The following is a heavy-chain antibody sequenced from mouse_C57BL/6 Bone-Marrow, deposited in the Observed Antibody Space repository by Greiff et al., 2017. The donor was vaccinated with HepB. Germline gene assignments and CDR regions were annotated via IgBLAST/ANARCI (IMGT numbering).Heavy chain of an antibody. D-gene: IGHD1-2*01. CDR2: ISDGGSYT. V-gene: IGHV5-4*03. CDR3: ARWLSRAMDY. CDR1: GFTFSSYA. Sequence: EVMLVESGGGLVKPGGSLKLSCAASGFTFSSYAMSWVRQTPEKRLEWVATISDGGSYTYYPDNVKGRFTISRDNAKNNLYLQISHLKSEDTAMYYCARWLSRAMDYWGQGTSVTVSS. J-gene: IGHJ4*01.